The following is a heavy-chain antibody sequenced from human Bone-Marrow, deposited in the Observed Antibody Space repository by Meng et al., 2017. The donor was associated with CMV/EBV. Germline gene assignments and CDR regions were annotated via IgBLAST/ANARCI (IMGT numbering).Heavy chain of an antibody. CDR3: AHPRGWAFDY. CDR2: IYWDGDK. J-gene: IGHJ4*02. V-gene: IGHV2-5*02. Sequence: QITLKEPGPALVKPTQTVTLTCTFSGFSLSTNGVGVGWIRQPPGKALEWLANIYWDGDKRYSPSLKSRLTITKDISKNQVVLTMTNMDPVDTATYYCAHPRGWAFDYWGQGTLVTVSS. CDR1: GFSLSTNGVG. D-gene: IGHD6-19*01.